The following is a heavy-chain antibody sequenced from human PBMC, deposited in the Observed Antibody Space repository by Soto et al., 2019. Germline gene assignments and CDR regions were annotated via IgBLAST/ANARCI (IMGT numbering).Heavy chain of an antibody. Sequence: SEPLSLTYTVSVDSIPTYYWSWIRQPAGKGLEWIGRIYTSGSTNYNPSLKSRDTMSVDTSKNQFSLKLSSVTAADTAVYYCASTTAMARGYFDYWGQGTLVTVSS. CDR3: ASTTAMARGYFDY. CDR2: IYTSGST. J-gene: IGHJ4*02. D-gene: IGHD5-18*01. V-gene: IGHV4-4*07. CDR1: VDSIPTYY.